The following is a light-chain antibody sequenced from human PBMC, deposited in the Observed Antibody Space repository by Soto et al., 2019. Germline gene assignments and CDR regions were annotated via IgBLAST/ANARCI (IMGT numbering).Light chain of an antibody. J-gene: IGLJ2*01. V-gene: IGLV2-14*01. CDR1: SSDIGVYDF. Sequence: SALTQPASVSGSPGQSITISCTGTSSDIGVYDFVSWYQQHPGKAPKLMIYEVTNRPSGVSNRFSGSKSGNTASLTISGLQAEDEADYYCSSYTTASAVVFGGGTKLTVL. CDR2: EVT. CDR3: SSYTTASAVV.